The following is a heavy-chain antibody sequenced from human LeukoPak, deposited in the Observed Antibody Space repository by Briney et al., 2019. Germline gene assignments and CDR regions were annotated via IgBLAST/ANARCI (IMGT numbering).Heavy chain of an antibody. CDR1: GFTFSSYA. CDR2: IGGSGGIT. V-gene: IGHV3-23*01. J-gene: IGHJ4*02. Sequence: GGSRRLSCAASGFTFSSYAMSWVRQAPGKGLEWVSTIGGSGGITYYADSVKGRFTISRDNSKNTLYLQMNSLRAEDTAVYYCANQLRSGLSIDYWGQGTLVTVSS. D-gene: IGHD2-2*01. CDR3: ANQLRSGLSIDY.